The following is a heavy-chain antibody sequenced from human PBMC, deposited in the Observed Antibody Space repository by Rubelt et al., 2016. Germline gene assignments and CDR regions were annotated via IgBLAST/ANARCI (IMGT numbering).Heavy chain of an antibody. CDR2: ISFSGGTT. V-gene: IGHV3-23*01. Sequence: GLLQRGGSLRISCAASASSFSSYAMSWVRQAPGRGLEWLSAISFSGGTTYYADSVKGRLTISRDNSKNTLYLQMNSLRAEDTAVYYCAKAGYTSGWFNWFDPWGQGTLVTVSS. J-gene: IGHJ5*02. CDR1: ASSFSSYA. D-gene: IGHD6-19*01. CDR3: AKAGYTSGWFNWFDP.